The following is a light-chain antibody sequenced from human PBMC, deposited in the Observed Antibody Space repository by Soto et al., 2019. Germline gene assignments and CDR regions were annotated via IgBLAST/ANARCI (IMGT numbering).Light chain of an antibody. CDR3: QQRSNWPPVIT. J-gene: IGKJ5*01. Sequence: IVLTQSPATLSLSPGERATLSCRASQSFSSHLAWYQQKPGQAPRLLIYDASKRATGIPARFSGRGSGTDFTLTISSLEPEDFAVDYCQQRSNWPPVITFGQGTRLEIK. CDR2: DAS. V-gene: IGKV3-11*01. CDR1: QSFSSH.